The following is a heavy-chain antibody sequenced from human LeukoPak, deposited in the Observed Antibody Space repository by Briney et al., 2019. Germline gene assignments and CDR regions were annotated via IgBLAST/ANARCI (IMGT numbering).Heavy chain of an antibody. CDR2: IHGSGNT. CDR1: GASISIHY. J-gene: IGHJ5*02. Sequence: PSETLSLTCTVSGASISIHYWNWLRRLPGKGLEWIGNIHGSGNTNYNPSLQGRVTISLDTSKNQFSLNLNSLIAADTAIYYCARRMVMTNFGPGNWLDPWGQGTLVTVSS. D-gene: IGHD3-22*01. CDR3: ARRMVMTNFGPGNWLDP. V-gene: IGHV4-59*08.